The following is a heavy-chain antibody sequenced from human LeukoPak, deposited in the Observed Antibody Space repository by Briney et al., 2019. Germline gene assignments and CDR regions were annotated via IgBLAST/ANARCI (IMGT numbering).Heavy chain of an antibody. CDR2: ISWDGSTT. Sequence: WGSLRLSCAASGFTFNDYNIHWVRQPPGKGLEWVSLISWDGSTTYYADSVKGRFTISRDNSKNSLFLQMNRLRTEDTASYYCAKVNRAYSSSSSLNFDSWGQGTLVTVSS. V-gene: IGHV3-43*01. CDR1: GFTFNDYN. CDR3: AKVNRAYSSSSSLNFDS. J-gene: IGHJ4*02. D-gene: IGHD6-6*01.